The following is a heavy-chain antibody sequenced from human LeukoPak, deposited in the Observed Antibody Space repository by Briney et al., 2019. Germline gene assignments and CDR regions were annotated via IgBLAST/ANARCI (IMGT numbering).Heavy chain of an antibody. Sequence: PGGSLRLSCAASGFTFSSYAMSWVRQAPGEGLEWVSAISGSGGSTYYADSVKGRFTISRDNSKNTLYLQMNSLRAEDTAVYYCAKDRRAEARTYYFDYWGQGTLVTVSS. CDR3: AKDRRAEARTYYFDY. CDR2: ISGSGGST. V-gene: IGHV3-23*01. J-gene: IGHJ4*02. CDR1: GFTFSSYA.